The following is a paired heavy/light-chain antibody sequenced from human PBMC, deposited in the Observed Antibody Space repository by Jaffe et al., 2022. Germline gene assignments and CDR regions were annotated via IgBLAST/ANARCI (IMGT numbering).Heavy chain of an antibody. CDR2: ISATGDRT. V-gene: IGHV3-23*01. Sequence: EVQLLESGGGLVQPGGSLRLSCAASGFTFSGSAMSWVRHIPGKGLEWVSSISATGDRTYYTDSVKGRFTVSRENSKNTYLQMNGLRADDTAVYYCARFDNCGGHCAFDYWGHGTLVTVSS. D-gene: IGHD2-21*01. CDR3: ARFDNCGGHCAFDY. CDR1: GFTFSGSA. J-gene: IGHJ4*01.
Light chain of an antibody. CDR2: DAS. V-gene: IGKV3-20*01. CDR3: QQYGDLPRT. Sequence: DIVLTQSPGTLSLSPGERATLSCRASQSVISGKLAWYQLKPGQAPRTLIYDASRRATGIPDRFSGSGSGTDFTLTISRLEPEDFAVYYCQQYGDLPRTFGQGTKVEIK. CDR1: QSVISGK. J-gene: IGKJ1*01.